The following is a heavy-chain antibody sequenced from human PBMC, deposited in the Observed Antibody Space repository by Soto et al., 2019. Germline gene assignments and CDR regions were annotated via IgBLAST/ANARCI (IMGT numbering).Heavy chain of an antibody. CDR1: GGSIGRYF. V-gene: IGHV4-59*08. D-gene: IGHD1-1*01. J-gene: IGHJ4*02. Sequence: SETLSLTCTFSGGSIGRYFWSWIRQPPGKGLEWIGYIYYSGSTNYNPSLKSRVTISVDTSKNQFSLKLSSVTAADTAVYYCARRYGYSFDYWGQGTLVTVS. CDR2: IYYSGST. CDR3: ARRYGYSFDY.